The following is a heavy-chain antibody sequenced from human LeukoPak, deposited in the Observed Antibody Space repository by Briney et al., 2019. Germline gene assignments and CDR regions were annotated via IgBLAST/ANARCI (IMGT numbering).Heavy chain of an antibody. Sequence: SETLSLTCAVYGGSFSGYYWSWIRQPPGKGLEWIGEIDHSGSTNYNPSLKSRVTISVDTSKNQFSLKLSSVTAADTAVYYCARVGFSGWSVDYWGQGTLVTVSS. J-gene: IGHJ4*02. V-gene: IGHV4-34*01. CDR3: ARVGFSGWSVDY. CDR1: GGSFSGYY. D-gene: IGHD6-19*01. CDR2: IDHSGST.